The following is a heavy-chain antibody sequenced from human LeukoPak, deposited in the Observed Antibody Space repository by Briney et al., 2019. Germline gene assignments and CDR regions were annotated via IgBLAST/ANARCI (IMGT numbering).Heavy chain of an antibody. CDR1: GGSFSGYC. Sequence: SETLSLTCAVYGGSFSGYCWSWIRQPPGKGLEWIGEINHSGSTNYNPSLKSRVTISVDTSKNQFSLKLSSVTAADTAVYYCARAGGFYYDSSGHPNPYPYWGQGTLVTVSP. J-gene: IGHJ4*02. D-gene: IGHD3-22*01. CDR2: INHSGST. CDR3: ARAGGFYYDSSGHPNPYPY. V-gene: IGHV4-34*01.